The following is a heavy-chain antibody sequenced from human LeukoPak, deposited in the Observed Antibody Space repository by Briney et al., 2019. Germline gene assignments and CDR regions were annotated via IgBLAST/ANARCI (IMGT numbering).Heavy chain of an antibody. V-gene: IGHV4-34*01. CDR3: ARGHRAVAGFRNYFDY. J-gene: IGHJ4*02. D-gene: IGHD6-19*01. CDR1: GGSFSGYY. CDR2: INHSGST. Sequence: SETLSLTCAVYGGSFSGYYWSWIRQPPGKGLEWIGEINHSGSTNYNPSLKSRVTISVDTSKNQFSLKLSSVTAADTAVYYCARGHRAVAGFRNYFDYWGQGTLVTVSS.